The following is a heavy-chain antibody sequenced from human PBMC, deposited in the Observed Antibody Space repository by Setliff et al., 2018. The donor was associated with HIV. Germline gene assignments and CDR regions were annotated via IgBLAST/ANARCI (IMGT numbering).Heavy chain of an antibody. CDR1: GYTFTDYF. CDR3: VREARGGYFDY. D-gene: IGHD2-15*01. CDR2: ISPDNADT. Sequence: ASVKVSCKTSGYTFTDYFIHWVRQAPGQGLEWMGWISPDNADTRVPRNFRGRVTMTRDTSTNTVYMDLSSLKSEDTAVYYCVREARGGYFDYWGQGTLVTVSS. V-gene: IGHV1-2*02. J-gene: IGHJ4*02.